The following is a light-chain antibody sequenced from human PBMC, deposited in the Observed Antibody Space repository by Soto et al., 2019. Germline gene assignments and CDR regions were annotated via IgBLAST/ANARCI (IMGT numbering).Light chain of an antibody. J-gene: IGKJ4*01. V-gene: IGKV3-20*01. CDR3: QHYVDTPLT. CDR1: QSVNNNY. Sequence: EIVLTQSPGTLSLSPGERATLSCRASQSVNNNYLAWYQQIPGQAPRLLIYRASSRATGIPDRFSGSGSGTDFTLTISRLEPEDFAVYYGQHYVDTPLTFGGGTKVEIK. CDR2: RAS.